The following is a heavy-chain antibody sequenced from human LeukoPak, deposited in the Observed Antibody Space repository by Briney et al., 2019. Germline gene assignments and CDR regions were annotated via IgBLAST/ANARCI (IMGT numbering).Heavy chain of an antibody. V-gene: IGHV4-30-4*08. Sequence: PSETLSLTCTVSGGSISSYYWSWIRQPPGKGLEWIGYIFYSGSTYYNPSLKSRVTISVDTSNNQFSLKLSSVTAADTAVYYCARDLLNEGNHLDYWGQGTLVTVSS. CDR2: IFYSGST. J-gene: IGHJ4*02. CDR3: ARDLLNEGNHLDY. D-gene: IGHD4-23*01. CDR1: GGSISSYY.